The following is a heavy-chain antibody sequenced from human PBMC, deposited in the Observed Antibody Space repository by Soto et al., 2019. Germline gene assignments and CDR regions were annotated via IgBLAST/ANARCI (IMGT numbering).Heavy chain of an antibody. Sequence: QVQLQESGPGLVKPSQTLSLTCTVSGGSISSGDYYWSWIRQPPGKGLEWIGYIYYSGSTYYNPSLKRRVTISVDTSKNQCSLKLSSVTAADTAVYYCARDATYYYDRSGYYNWFDPWGQGTLVTVSS. CDR3: ARDATYYYDRSGYYNWFDP. V-gene: IGHV4-30-4*01. J-gene: IGHJ5*02. CDR1: GGSISSGDYY. D-gene: IGHD3-22*01. CDR2: IYYSGST.